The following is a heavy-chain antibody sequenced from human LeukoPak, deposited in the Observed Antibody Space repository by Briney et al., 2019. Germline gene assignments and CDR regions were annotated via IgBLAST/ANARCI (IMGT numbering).Heavy chain of an antibody. CDR2: IYTSGST. CDR3: ARRSSGKTGFDP. Sequence: SETLSLTCTVSGGSISSYYWSWIRQPPGKGLGWIGYIYTSGSTNYNPSLKSRVTISVDTSKNQFSLKLSSVTAADTAVYYCARRSSGKTGFDPWGQGTLVTVSS. V-gene: IGHV4-4*09. D-gene: IGHD6-19*01. J-gene: IGHJ5*02. CDR1: GGSISSYY.